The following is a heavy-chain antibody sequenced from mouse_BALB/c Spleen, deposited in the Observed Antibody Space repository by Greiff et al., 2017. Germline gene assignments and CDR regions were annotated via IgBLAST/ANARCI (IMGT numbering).Heavy chain of an antibody. V-gene: IGHV1-4*01. CDR2: INPSSGYT. Sequence: VQLQESGAELARPGASVKMSCKASGYTFTSYTMHWVKQRPGQGLEWIGYINPSSGYTNYNQKFKDKATLTADKSSSTAYMQLSSLTSEDSAVYYCARSHDYDVGFAYWGQGTLVTVSA. D-gene: IGHD2-4*01. CDR1: GYTFTSYT. J-gene: IGHJ3*01. CDR3: ARSHDYDVGFAY.